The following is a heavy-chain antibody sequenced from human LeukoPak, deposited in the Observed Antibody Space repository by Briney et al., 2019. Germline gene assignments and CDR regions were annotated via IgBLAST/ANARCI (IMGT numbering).Heavy chain of an antibody. CDR1: GGSISSHY. CDR2: IYYSGST. J-gene: IGHJ6*03. V-gene: IGHV4-59*11. Sequence: PSESLSLTCTVSGGSISSHYWSWIRQPPGKGLEWIGYIYYSGSTNYNPSLKSRVTISVDTSKNQFSLKLSSVTAADTAVYYCARSEGGYDSRYYYYYMDVWGKGTTVTVSS. CDR3: ARSEGGYDSRYYYYYMDV. D-gene: IGHD5-12*01.